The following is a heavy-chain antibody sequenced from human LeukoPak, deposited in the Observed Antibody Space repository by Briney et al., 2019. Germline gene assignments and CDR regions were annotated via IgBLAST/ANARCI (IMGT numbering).Heavy chain of an antibody. J-gene: IGHJ4*02. V-gene: IGHV1-69*13. Sequence: SVKVSCKASGGTFSSYAISWVRQAPGQGLEWMGGIIPIFGTANYAQKFQGRVTITADESTSTAYMELSSLRSEDTAVYYCAGDRRNGDYVFDYWGQGTLVTVSS. CDR2: IIPIFGTA. D-gene: IGHD4-17*01. CDR1: GGTFSSYA. CDR3: AGDRRNGDYVFDY.